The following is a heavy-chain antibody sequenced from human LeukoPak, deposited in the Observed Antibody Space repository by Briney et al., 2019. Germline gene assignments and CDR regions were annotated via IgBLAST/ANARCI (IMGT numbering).Heavy chain of an antibody. D-gene: IGHD6-6*01. V-gene: IGHV4-34*01. CDR2: INHSGST. CDR1: GGSFSGYY. CDR3: ARGRLEYSSSLEGYYFDY. Sequence: SETLSLTCAVYGGSFSGYYWSWIRQPPGKGLEWIGEINHSGSTNYNPSLKSRVTISVDTSKNQFSLKLSSVTAADTAVYYCARGRLEYSSSLEGYYFDYWGQGTLVTVSS. J-gene: IGHJ4*02.